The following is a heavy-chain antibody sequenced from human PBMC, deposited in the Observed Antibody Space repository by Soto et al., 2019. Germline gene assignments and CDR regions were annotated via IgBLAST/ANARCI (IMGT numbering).Heavy chain of an antibody. V-gene: IGHV4-59*01. CDR2: IYYSGST. J-gene: IGHJ4*02. Sequence: SETLSLTCTVSGGSISSYYWSWIRQPPGKGLEWIGYIYYSGSTNYNPSLKSRVTISVDTSKNQFSLKLSSVTAADTAVYYCARGGRYSGSYFDYWGQGTLVTVS. CDR1: GGSISSYY. CDR3: ARGGRYSGSYFDY. D-gene: IGHD1-26*01.